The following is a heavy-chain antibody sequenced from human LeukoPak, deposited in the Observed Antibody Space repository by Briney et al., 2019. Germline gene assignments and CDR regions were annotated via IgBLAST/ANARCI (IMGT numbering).Heavy chain of an antibody. J-gene: IGHJ6*02. V-gene: IGHV4-61*08. CDR2: IYYSGST. CDR1: GGSVSSGGYY. D-gene: IGHD6-13*01. Sequence: SETLSLTCTVSGGSVSSGGYYWSWIRQPPGTGLEWIVYIYYSGSTNYNPSLKSRVTISVDTSKNQFSLKLSSVTAADTAVYYCARVVATAAGFYGMDVWGQGTTVTVSS. CDR3: ARVVATAAGFYGMDV.